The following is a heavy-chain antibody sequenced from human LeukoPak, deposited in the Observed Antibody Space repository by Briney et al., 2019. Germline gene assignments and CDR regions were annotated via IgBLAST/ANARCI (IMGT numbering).Heavy chain of an antibody. CDR2: ISSSGSTI. Sequence: GGSLRLSCAASGFTFSSYEMNWVRQAPGKGLEWVSYISSSGSTIYYADSVKGRFTISRDNAKNSLYLQMNSLRAEDTAVYYCARGEIELRFLEWSRFDYWGQGTLVTVSS. J-gene: IGHJ4*02. CDR3: ARGEIELRFLEWSRFDY. D-gene: IGHD3-3*01. CDR1: GFTFSSYE. V-gene: IGHV3-48*03.